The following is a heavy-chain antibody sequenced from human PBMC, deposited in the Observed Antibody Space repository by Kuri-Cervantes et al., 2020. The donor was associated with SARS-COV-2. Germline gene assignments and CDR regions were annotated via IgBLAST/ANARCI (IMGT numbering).Heavy chain of an antibody. D-gene: IGHD1-1*01. CDR1: GDSISSSAYY. Sequence: GSLRLSCSVSGDSISSSAYYWGWIRQPPGKGLEWIGSIYYSGSTNYNPSLKSRVTISVDTSKNQFSLKLSSVTAADTAVYYCARSSPGTNWFDLWGQGTLVTVSS. CDR3: ARSSPGTNWFDL. CDR2: IYYSGST. J-gene: IGHJ5*02. V-gene: IGHV4-39*07.